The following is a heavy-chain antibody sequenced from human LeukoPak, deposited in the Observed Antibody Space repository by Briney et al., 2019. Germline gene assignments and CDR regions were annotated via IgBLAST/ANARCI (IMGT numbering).Heavy chain of an antibody. J-gene: IGHJ4*02. CDR1: GFTFSSYS. CDR2: ISSSSSYI. Sequence: GGSLRLSCAASGFTFSSYSMNWVRQAPGKGLEWDSSISSSSSYIYYADSVKGRFTISRDNAKNSLYLQMNSLRAADTAVYYCAREWELLQAFDYWGQGTLVTVSS. D-gene: IGHD1-26*01. CDR3: AREWELLQAFDY. V-gene: IGHV3-21*01.